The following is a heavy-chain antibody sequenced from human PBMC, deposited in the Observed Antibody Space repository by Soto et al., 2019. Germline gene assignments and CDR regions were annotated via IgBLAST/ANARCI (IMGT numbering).Heavy chain of an antibody. J-gene: IGHJ6*02. CDR3: ARSQGSSTSLEIYYYYYYGMDV. V-gene: IGHV1-69*01. CDR1: GGTFSSYA. CDR2: SIPISGTA. D-gene: IGHD2-2*01. Sequence: QVQLVQSGAEVKKPGSSVKVSCKASGGTFSSYAISWVRQDPGQGLEWMGGSIPISGTANYAQKIQGRVTITADESTSTAYMELSSLRSEDTAVYYCARSQGSSTSLEIYYYYYYGMDVWGQGTTVTVSS.